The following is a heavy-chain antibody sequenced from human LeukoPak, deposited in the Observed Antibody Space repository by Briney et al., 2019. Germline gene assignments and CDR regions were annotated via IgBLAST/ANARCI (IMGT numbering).Heavy chain of an antibody. CDR2: INSDGSST. V-gene: IGHV3-74*01. CDR3: AREGFGELPPYYYYYYMDV. Sequence: GGSLRLSCAASGFTFSSYWMHWVRQAPGKGLVWVSRINSDGSSTSYADSVKGRFTISRDNAKNTLYLQMNSLRAEDTAVYYCAREGFGELPPYYYYYYMDVWGKGTTVTISS. J-gene: IGHJ6*03. D-gene: IGHD3-10*01. CDR1: GFTFSSYW.